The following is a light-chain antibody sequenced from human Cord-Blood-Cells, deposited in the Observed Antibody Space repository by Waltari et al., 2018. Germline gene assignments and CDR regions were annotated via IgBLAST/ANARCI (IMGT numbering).Light chain of an antibody. V-gene: IGLV2-23*02. CDR1: SSDVGSYNL. Sequence: QSALTQPASVSGSPGQSITISCTGTSSDVGSYNLVSWYQQHPGKAPKLMIDEVSKRPSGVSKRFSGSKSGNTSSLTISGLQAEDEADYYCCSYAGSSYVFGTGTKVTVL. J-gene: IGLJ1*01. CDR2: EVS. CDR3: CSYAGSSYV.